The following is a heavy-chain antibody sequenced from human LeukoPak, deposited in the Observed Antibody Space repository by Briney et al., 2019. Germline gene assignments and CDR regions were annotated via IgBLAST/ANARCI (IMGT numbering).Heavy chain of an antibody. CDR2: ITGNGGLT. Sequence: GGSLRLSCSASGFTFSDYGIHWVRRAPGKALEYVSAITGNGGLTDYADSVKGRFAISRDNSKNTLYLQMTSLEVDDTGVYYCVRDWASYDHWGQGTLVTVSS. CDR1: GFTFSDYG. CDR3: VRDWASYDH. J-gene: IGHJ4*02. D-gene: IGHD7-27*01. V-gene: IGHV3-64D*06.